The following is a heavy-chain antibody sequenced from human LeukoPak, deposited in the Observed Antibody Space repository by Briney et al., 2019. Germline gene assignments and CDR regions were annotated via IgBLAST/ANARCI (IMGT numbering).Heavy chain of an antibody. J-gene: IGHJ4*02. CDR1: GFTFSEYW. CDR3: ASYYYGSGTSFGY. Sequence: GGSLRLSCAVSGFTFSEYWVAWVRQAPEKGPEWVANINPGSSEKYYVGSVKGRFTISRDNAKNSLYLQMNSLRVDDTAVYYCASYYYGSGTSFGYWGQGTLVTVSS. CDR2: INPGSSEK. V-gene: IGHV3-7*01. D-gene: IGHD3-10*01.